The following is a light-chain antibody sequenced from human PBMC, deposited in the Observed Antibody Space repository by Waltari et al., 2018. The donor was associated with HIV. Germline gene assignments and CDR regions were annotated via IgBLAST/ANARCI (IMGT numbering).Light chain of an antibody. CDR1: QNTRAP. J-gene: IGKJ1*01. Sequence: VMTPSPATLTVSPGPRVTLSGSASQNTRAPLAWYQQSPGKSPRHLLHRASSRDPGSPARCTGRGTCTDFSPQISNRQSYDSGVYYCRQYLDWPPLTFGQGTKV. CDR2: RAS. V-gene: IGKV3D-15*01. CDR3: RQYLDWPPLT.